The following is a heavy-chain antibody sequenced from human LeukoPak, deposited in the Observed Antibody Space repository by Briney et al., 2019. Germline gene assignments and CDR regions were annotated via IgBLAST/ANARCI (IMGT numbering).Heavy chain of an antibody. CDR2: INHSGST. D-gene: IGHD3-22*01. V-gene: IGHV4-34*01. CDR1: GGSFSGYY. J-gene: IGHJ4*02. Sequence: SETPSLTCAVYGGSFSGYYWSWIRQPPGKGLEWIGEINHSGSTYYNPSLKSRVTISVDTSKNQFSLKLSSVTAADTAVYYCARGDSSGYSPFDYWGQGTLVTVSS. CDR3: ARGDSSGYSPFDY.